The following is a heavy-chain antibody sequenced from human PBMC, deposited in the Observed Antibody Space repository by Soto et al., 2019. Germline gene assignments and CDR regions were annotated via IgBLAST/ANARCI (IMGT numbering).Heavy chain of an antibody. Sequence: GASVKVSCKASGYTFTTYYTHWERQAPGQGLEWMGIISPDGGRTSYAQKFQGRVTMTRDTSTSTVYMELSSLRSEDTAVYYCATSLDYTSGWEFDYWGHGTLVTFSS. J-gene: IGHJ4*01. CDR3: ATSLDYTSGWEFDY. CDR2: ISPDGGRT. CDR1: GYTFTTYY. V-gene: IGHV1-46*01. D-gene: IGHD6-19*01.